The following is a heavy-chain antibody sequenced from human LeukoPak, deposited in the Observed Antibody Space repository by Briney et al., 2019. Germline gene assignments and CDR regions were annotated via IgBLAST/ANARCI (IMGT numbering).Heavy chain of an antibody. V-gene: IGHV5-51*01. D-gene: IGHD3-16*01. J-gene: IGHJ4*02. CDR1: GYTFTSFW. Sequence: GESLKISCKGSGYTFTSFWIGWVRQMPGKGLEWMASIYPGDSDTTYSPSFQGQVTISADKSSSTAHLRLSSLRASDTAIYYCVRGWWSFDYWGQGSLVTVSS. CDR3: VRGWWSFDY. CDR2: IYPGDSDT.